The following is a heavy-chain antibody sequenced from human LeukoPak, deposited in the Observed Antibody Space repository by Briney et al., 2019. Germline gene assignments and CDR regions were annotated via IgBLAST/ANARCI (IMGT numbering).Heavy chain of an antibody. CDR3: ARAPMVRGVAHYNWFDP. D-gene: IGHD3-10*01. V-gene: IGHV1-18*04. CDR1: GYTFTSYG. Sequence: ASVKVSCKASGYTFTSYGISWVRQAPGQGLEWMGWISAYNGNTNYAQKLQGRVTMTTDTSTSTACMELRSLRSDDTAVYYCARAPMVRGVAHYNWFDPWGQGTLVTVSS. CDR2: ISAYNGNT. J-gene: IGHJ5*02.